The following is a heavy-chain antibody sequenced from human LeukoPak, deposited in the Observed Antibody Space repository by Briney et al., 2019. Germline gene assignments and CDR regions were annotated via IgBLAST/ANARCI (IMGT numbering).Heavy chain of an antibody. J-gene: IGHJ6*02. CDR3: ARAPSPVRYLDWLFPQNYYYYGMDV. Sequence: ASVKVSCKASGYTFTSYDINWVRQATGQGLEWMGWMNPNSGNTGYAQKFQGRVTMTRNTSISTAYMELSSLRSEDTAVYYCARAPSPVRYLDWLFPQNYYYYGMDVWGQGTTVTVSS. V-gene: IGHV1-8*01. CDR1: GYTFTSYD. D-gene: IGHD3-9*01. CDR2: MNPNSGNT.